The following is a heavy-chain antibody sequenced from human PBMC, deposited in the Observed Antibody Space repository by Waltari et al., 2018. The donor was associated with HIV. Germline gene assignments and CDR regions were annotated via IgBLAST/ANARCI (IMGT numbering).Heavy chain of an antibody. CDR3: ARGIRYYAP. CDR1: GTLVSDNY. CDR2: WYGDGRT. J-gene: IGHJ5*02. D-gene: IGHD3-3*01. V-gene: IGHV3-53*02. Sequence: EVQLVQSGGGVVSPEESVRLSCAVSGTLVSDNYMSWIRQAPGRGLEWLAVWYGDGRTYYADSVKGRFVVSRDKAKNMFFLQMDYPRGADSATYFCARGIRYYAPWGQGVLVSVS.